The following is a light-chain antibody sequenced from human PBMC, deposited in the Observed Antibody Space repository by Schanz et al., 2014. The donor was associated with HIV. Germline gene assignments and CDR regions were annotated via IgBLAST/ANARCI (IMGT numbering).Light chain of an antibody. Sequence: QSVLTQPRSVSGSPGQSITISCTGTSSDIGAFNFVSWYQHHLGKAPKVIIYDVGKRPSGVPDRFSGSKSGNTASLTISGLQAEDEADYYCSSYTSSSSVVFGGGTKLTVL. CDR2: DVG. J-gene: IGLJ2*01. CDR3: SSYTSSSSVV. V-gene: IGLV2-11*01. CDR1: SSDIGAFNF.